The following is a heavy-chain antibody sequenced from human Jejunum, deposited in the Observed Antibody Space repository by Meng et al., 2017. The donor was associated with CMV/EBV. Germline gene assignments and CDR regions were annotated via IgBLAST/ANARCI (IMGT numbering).Heavy chain of an antibody. CDR1: LNTNRVG. V-gene: IGHV2-5*01. Sequence: LNTNRVGVVWILQPPGKPLEWLAHIYWNDDKRYSPFLKSRLSITKDTSKNQVVLTMTNMDPVDTATYYCARLEMVLVPPSILIDSWGQGTLVTVSS. CDR3: ARLEMVLVPPSILIDS. D-gene: IGHD5-24*01. CDR2: IYWNDDK. J-gene: IGHJ4*02.